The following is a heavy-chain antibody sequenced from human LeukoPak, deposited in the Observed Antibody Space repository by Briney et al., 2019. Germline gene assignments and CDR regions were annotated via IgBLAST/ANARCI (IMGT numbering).Heavy chain of an antibody. CDR2: IWHDGSEK. CDR3: ARDFPNTYSGNSFFDH. J-gene: IGHJ4*02. D-gene: IGHD4-23*01. CDR1: GFTFSDYG. V-gene: IGHV3-33*01. Sequence: GGSLRLSCAASGFTFSDYGMHWVRQAPGEGLEWVAVIWHDGSEKYYGDSVKGRFTISRDDSKNTLHLQMNSLRAGDTAVYYCARDFPNTYSGNSFFDHWGQGTLVTVSS.